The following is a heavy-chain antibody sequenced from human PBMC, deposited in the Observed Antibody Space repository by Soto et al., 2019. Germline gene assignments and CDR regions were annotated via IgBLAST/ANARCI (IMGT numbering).Heavy chain of an antibody. J-gene: IGHJ3*02. CDR2: ISWNSGSI. CDR3: AKDRLELYDAFDI. Sequence: EVQLVESGGGLVQPGRSLRLSCAASGFTFDDYAMHWVRQAPGKGLEWVSGISWNSGSIGYADSVKGRFTISRDNAKNSLYLQMNSLRAEDTALYYCAKDRLELYDAFDIWGQGTMVTVSS. V-gene: IGHV3-9*01. CDR1: GFTFDDYA. D-gene: IGHD1-7*01.